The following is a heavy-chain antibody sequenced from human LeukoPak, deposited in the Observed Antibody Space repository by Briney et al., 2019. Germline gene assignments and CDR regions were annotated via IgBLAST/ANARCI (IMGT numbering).Heavy chain of an antibody. CDR1: VFTYSSDA. D-gene: IGHD6-19*01. CDR2: ISGSVGST. CDR3: AKDLVAVAGSG. V-gene: IGHV3-23*01. Sequence: GGSLRLSCAASVFTYSSDAMSWVRQAPGKGLEWVSAISGSVGSTYYADSVKGRFTISRDNSKNTLYLQMNSLRAEDTAVYYCAKDLVAVAGSGWGQGTLVTVSS. J-gene: IGHJ4*02.